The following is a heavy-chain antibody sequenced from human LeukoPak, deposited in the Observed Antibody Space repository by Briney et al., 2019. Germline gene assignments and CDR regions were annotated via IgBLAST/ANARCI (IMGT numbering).Heavy chain of an antibody. CDR2: INHSGYT. Sequence: SETLSLTCAVSGVSFDDYYWSWVSQTPGKGLEWIGEINHSGYTNDSPSLKSRVTLSIDTSRKQFSLNLRSVTVADTGIYYCTRLTAGHDYWGEGTLVTVSS. J-gene: IGHJ4*02. CDR3: TRLTAGHDY. D-gene: IGHD2-21*02. V-gene: IGHV4-34*10. CDR1: GVSFDDYY.